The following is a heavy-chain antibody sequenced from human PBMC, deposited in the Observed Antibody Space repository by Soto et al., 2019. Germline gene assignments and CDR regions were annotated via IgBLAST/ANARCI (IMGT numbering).Heavy chain of an antibody. J-gene: IGHJ5*02. CDR1: GFTFSSYA. CDR2: ISGSGGST. CDR3: AKVTVGATRGLDWFDP. V-gene: IGHV3-23*01. D-gene: IGHD1-26*01. Sequence: GGSLRLSCAASGFTFSSYAMSWVRQAPGKGLEWVSAISGSGGSTYYADSVKGRFTISRDNSKNTLYLQMNSLRAEDTAVYYCAKVTVGATRGLDWFDPWGQGTLVTVSS.